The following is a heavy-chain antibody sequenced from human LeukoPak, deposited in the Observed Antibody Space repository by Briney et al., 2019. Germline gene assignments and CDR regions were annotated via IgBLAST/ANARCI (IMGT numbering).Heavy chain of an antibody. D-gene: IGHD3-10*01. CDR2: ISSSSSYI. J-gene: IGHJ5*02. CDR1: GFTFSSYS. Sequence: GGSLRLSCAASGFTFSSYSMNWVRQAPGKGLEWVSSISSSSSYIYYADSVKGRFTISRDNAKNSLYLQMNSLRGEDTAVYYCARVLLWFGIANWFDPWGQGTLVTVSS. CDR3: ARVLLWFGIANWFDP. V-gene: IGHV3-21*01.